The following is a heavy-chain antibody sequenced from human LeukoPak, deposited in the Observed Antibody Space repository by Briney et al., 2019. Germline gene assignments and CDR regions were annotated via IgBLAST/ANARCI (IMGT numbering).Heavy chain of an antibody. CDR3: ARDSPRTGP. CDR2: IDGDGRIA. D-gene: IGHD1-1*01. V-gene: IGHV3-74*01. Sequence: QSGGSLRLSCAASGFTFSSYWMHWVRQVPEQGLVWVSHIDGDGRIAHYGDSVKGRFTISRDDAKNTVYLQMDSLRAEDTAVHYCARDSPRTGPWGQGILVIVSS. CDR1: GFTFSSYW. J-gene: IGHJ5*02.